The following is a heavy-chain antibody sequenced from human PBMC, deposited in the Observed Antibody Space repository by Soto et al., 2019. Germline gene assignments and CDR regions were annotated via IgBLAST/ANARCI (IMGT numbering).Heavy chain of an antibody. J-gene: IGHJ5*02. CDR1: GGSFSGYY. Sequence: SETLSLTCAVYGGSFSGYYWSWIRQPPGKGLEWIGEINHSGSTNYNPSLKSRVTISVDTSKNQFSLKLSSVTAADTAVYYCARGRSKIDWFGPWGQGTLVTVLL. CDR2: INHSGST. CDR3: ARGRSKIDWFGP. V-gene: IGHV4-34*01.